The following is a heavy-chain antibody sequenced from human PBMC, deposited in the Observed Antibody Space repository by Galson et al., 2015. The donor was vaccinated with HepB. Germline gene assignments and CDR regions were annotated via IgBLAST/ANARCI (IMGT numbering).Heavy chain of an antibody. V-gene: IGHV6-1*01. J-gene: IGHJ6*02. CDR1: GDSVSSNSAV. Sequence: CAISGDSVSSNSAVWNWIRQSPSRGLEWLGRTYYRSRWYNDYAVSVKSRISINADTSKNQVSPQLNSVTPDDTAVYYCAYGVDVWGQGTRVTVS. CDR3: AYGVDV. CDR2: TYYRSRWYN.